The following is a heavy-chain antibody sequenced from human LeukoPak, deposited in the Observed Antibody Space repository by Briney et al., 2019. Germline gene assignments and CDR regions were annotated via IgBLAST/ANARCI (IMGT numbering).Heavy chain of an antibody. Sequence: SVKVSCKASGGTFSSYAISWVRQAPGQGLEWMGGIIPIFATANYAQKFQGRVTITADESTSTAYMELSSLRSEDTVVYYCARALREYYYDSSGRAFDIWGQGTMVTVSS. CDR2: IIPIFATA. D-gene: IGHD3-22*01. CDR1: GGTFSSYA. J-gene: IGHJ3*02. V-gene: IGHV1-69*01. CDR3: ARALREYYYDSSGRAFDI.